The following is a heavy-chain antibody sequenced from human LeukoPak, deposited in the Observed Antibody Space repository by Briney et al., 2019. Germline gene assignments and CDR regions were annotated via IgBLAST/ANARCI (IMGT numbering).Heavy chain of an antibody. D-gene: IGHD3-10*01. CDR2: INPNSGGT. V-gene: IGHV1-2*02. Sequence: ASVKVSCKASGYTLTGYYMHWVRQAPGQGLEWMGCINPNSGGTNYAQKFQGRVTMTRDTSISTAYMELSRLRSDDTAVYYCARDPITMVRGVIRFLFDYWGQGTLVTVSS. CDR3: ARDPITMVRGVIRFLFDY. CDR1: GYTLTGYY. J-gene: IGHJ4*02.